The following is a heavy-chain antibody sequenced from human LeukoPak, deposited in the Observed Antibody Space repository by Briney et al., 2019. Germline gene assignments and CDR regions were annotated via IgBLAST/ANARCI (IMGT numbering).Heavy chain of an antibody. Sequence: PSETLSLTCTVSGGSISSYYWSWLRQPPGKGLEWIGYIYYSGSTNYNPSLKSRVTISVDTSKNQFSLKLSSVTAADTAVYYCARHVQAYCGGDCYSSPHAFDIWGQGTMVTVSS. V-gene: IGHV4-59*08. D-gene: IGHD2-21*02. CDR1: GGSISSYY. J-gene: IGHJ3*02. CDR2: IYYSGST. CDR3: ARHVQAYCGGDCYSSPHAFDI.